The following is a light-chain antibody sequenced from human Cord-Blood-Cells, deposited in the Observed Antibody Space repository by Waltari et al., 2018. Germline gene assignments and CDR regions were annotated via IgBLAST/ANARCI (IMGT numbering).Light chain of an antibody. CDR2: DAS. CDR1: QDISNY. V-gene: IGKV1-33*01. Sequence: DIQMPPSPSSLSASVGDRVTITCQASQDISNYLNWYQQKPWKAPTLLIYDASNLETGVPSRFSGSGSGTDFTFTISSLQPEDIATYYCQQYDNLPYTFGQGTKLEIK. J-gene: IGKJ2*01. CDR3: QQYDNLPYT.